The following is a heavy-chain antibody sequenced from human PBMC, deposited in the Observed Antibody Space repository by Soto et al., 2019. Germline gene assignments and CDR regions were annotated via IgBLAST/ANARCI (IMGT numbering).Heavy chain of an antibody. CDR3: ARQDSSRVYYFDY. V-gene: IGHV4-59*08. Sequence: PSETLSLTCTVSGGSISSYYWSWIRQPPGKGLQWIGYIYYSGSTNYNPSLKSRVTISVDTSKNQFSLKLSSVTAAGTAVYYCARQDSSRVYYFDYWGQGTLVTVSS. J-gene: IGHJ4*02. D-gene: IGHD6-13*01. CDR2: IYYSGST. CDR1: GGSISSYY.